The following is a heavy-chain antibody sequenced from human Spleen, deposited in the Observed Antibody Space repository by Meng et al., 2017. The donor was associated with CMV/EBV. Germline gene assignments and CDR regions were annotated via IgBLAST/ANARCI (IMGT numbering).Heavy chain of an antibody. D-gene: IGHD6-13*01. V-gene: IGHV4-30-4*08. CDR2: IYYSGST. Sequence: QVQLQEPGPGLVKPSQTRSLTVTVSGGSISSGDYYWGWIRQPPGKGLEWIGYIYYSGSTYYNPSLKSRVTISVDTSKNQFSLKLSSVTAADTAVYYCARAYPGYSSSWYLEAIDYWGQGTLVTVSS. CDR1: GGSISSGDYY. CDR3: ARAYPGYSSSWYLEAIDY. J-gene: IGHJ4*02.